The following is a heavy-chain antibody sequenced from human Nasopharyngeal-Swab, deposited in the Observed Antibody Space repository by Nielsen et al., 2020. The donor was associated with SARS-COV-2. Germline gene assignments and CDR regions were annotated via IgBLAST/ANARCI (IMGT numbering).Heavy chain of an antibody. CDR1: GFTFSSYS. CDR3: ARGPLRFGEGYYYYYGMDV. Sequence: GESLKISCAASGFTFSSYSMNWVRQAPGKGLEWVSSISSSSSYIYYADSVKGRFTISRDNAKNSLYLQMNSLRAEDTAVYYCARGPLRFGEGYYYYYGMDVWGQGTTVTVSS. J-gene: IGHJ6*02. V-gene: IGHV3-21*01. CDR2: ISSSSSYI. D-gene: IGHD3-10*01.